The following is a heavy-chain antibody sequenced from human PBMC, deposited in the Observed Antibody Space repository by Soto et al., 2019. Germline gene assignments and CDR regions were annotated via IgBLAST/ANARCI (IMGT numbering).Heavy chain of an antibody. J-gene: IGHJ4*02. V-gene: IGHV1-69*02. CDR1: GGTFRNYP. CDR3: ARRSLVVLKYFES. CDR2: IFPLTDIA. Sequence: QVQLVQSGTEVKKPGSSVKVSCKASGGTFRNYPINWVRQAPGQGLEWMGSIFPLTDIADYAQNFQARLTISADKSTSTAYMELCSLTSDETALSFCARRSLVVLKYFESWGQGTLVTVSS.